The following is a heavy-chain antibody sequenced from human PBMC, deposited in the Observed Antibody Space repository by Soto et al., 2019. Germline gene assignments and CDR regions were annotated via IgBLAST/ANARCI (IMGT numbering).Heavy chain of an antibody. Sequence: ASATVSCKASGYTISSYYIHWVRPAPGQGLEWMGLINPNGGTTGYAQKFQGRVTMTRDTSASTVYMELSSLTSEDTAVYYCARDLASETGSTYWGQGTLVTVSS. V-gene: IGHV1-46*01. J-gene: IGHJ4*02. CDR2: INPNGGTT. D-gene: IGHD1-7*01. CDR1: GYTISSYY. CDR3: ARDLASETGSTY.